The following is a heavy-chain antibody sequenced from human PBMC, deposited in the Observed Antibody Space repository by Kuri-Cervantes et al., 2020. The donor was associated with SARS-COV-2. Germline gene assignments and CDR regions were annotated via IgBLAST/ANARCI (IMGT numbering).Heavy chain of an antibody. CDR1: GYTFTGYY. D-gene: IGHD3-22*01. CDR3: ASEEIVAVRGKNYYYYYMDV. V-gene: IGHV1-2*02. J-gene: IGHJ6*03. Sequence: ASVNVSCKASGYTFTGYYMHWVRQAPGHGLEWMGWINPNSGGTNYAQKFQGRVTITADESTSTAYMELSSLRSEDTAVYYCASEEIVAVRGKNYYYYYMDVWGKGTTVTVSS. CDR2: INPNSGGT.